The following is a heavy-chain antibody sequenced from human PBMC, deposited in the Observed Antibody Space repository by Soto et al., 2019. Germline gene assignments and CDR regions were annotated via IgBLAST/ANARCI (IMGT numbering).Heavy chain of an antibody. Sequence: GGSLRLSCAASGFTFSSYAMHWVRQAPGKGLEWVAVISYDGSNKYYADSVKGRFTISRDNSKNTLYLQMNSLRAEDTAVYYCARANCISTSCYRLFDYWGQGTLVSVSS. V-gene: IGHV3-30-3*01. J-gene: IGHJ4*02. CDR1: GFTFSSYA. D-gene: IGHD2-2*01. CDR2: ISYDGSNK. CDR3: ARANCISTSCYRLFDY.